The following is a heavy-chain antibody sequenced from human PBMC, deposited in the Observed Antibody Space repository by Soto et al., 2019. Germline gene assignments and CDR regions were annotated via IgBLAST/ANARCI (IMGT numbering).Heavy chain of an antibody. V-gene: IGHV4-34*01. CDR1: GGSFSGYY. Sequence: PSETLSLTCAVYGGSFSGYYWSWIRQPPGKGLEWIGEINHSGSTNYNPSLKSRVTISVDTSKNQFSLKLSSVTAADTAVYYCARREIIMVLGVIIDRSFYFDYWGQGTLVTVSS. J-gene: IGHJ4*02. CDR3: ARREIIMVLGVIIDRSFYFDY. CDR2: INHSGST. D-gene: IGHD3-10*01.